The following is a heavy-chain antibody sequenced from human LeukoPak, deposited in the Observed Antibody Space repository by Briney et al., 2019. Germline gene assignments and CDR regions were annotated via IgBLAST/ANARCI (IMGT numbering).Heavy chain of an antibody. D-gene: IGHD3-22*01. CDR1: GGSISTYY. CDR3: ARGGIAHYYDSSGYYPRGAFDI. V-gene: IGHV4-4*07. CDR2: IYTSGST. Sequence: PSETLSLTCTVSGGSISTYYWSWIRQPAGKGLEWIGRIYTSGSTNYNPSLKSRVTMSVDTSKNQFSLKLSSVTAADTAVYYCARGGIAHYYDSSGYYPRGAFDIWGQGTMVTVSS. J-gene: IGHJ3*02.